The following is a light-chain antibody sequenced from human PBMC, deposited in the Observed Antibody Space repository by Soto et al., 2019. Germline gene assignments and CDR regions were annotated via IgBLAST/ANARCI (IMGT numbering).Light chain of an antibody. Sequence: EIVMPQYPATLSVSPGERATLSCRASQSVSSNLAWYQQKPGQAPRLLIYGASTRATGIPDRFSGGGSETDFILTISRVEPEDFAMYYCQHYENSPITFGPGTRLENK. V-gene: IGKV3-15*01. CDR2: GAS. J-gene: IGKJ5*01. CDR1: QSVSSN. CDR3: QHYENSPIT.